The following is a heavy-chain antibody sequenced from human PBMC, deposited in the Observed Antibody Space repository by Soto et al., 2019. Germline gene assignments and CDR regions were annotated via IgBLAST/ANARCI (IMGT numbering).Heavy chain of an antibody. CDR3: AKDRYYDFWSGLGYFDY. J-gene: IGHJ4*02. Sequence: GGSLRFSCAASGFTFSSYAMSWVRQAPGKGLEWVSAISGSGGSTYYADSVKGRFTISRDNSKNTLYLQMNSLRAEDTAVYYCAKDRYYDFWSGLGYFDYWGQGTLVTVSS. D-gene: IGHD3-3*01. V-gene: IGHV3-23*01. CDR2: ISGSGGST. CDR1: GFTFSSYA.